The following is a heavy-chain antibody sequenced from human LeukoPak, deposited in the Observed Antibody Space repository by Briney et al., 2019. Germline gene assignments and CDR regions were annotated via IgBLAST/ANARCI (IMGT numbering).Heavy chain of an antibody. Sequence: GASVKVSCKASGGTFSSYAISWVRQAPGQGLEWMGRIIPIFGTANYAQKFQGRVTITTDESTSTAYMELSSLRSEDTAVYYCARVRYSNYQYYFDYWGQGTLVTVSS. J-gene: IGHJ4*02. V-gene: IGHV1-69*05. D-gene: IGHD4-11*01. CDR2: IIPIFGTA. CDR1: GGTFSSYA. CDR3: ARVRYSNYQYYFDY.